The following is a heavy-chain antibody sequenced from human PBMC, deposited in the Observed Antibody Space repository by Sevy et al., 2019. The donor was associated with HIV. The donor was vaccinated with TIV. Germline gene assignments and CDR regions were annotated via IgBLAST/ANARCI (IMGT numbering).Heavy chain of an antibody. CDR1: GFTFSNAW. J-gene: IGHJ4*02. CDR3: TTVGLGYSSGWYVLDY. CDR2: IESKTDGGTT. D-gene: IGHD6-19*01. Sequence: GGSLRLSCAASGFTFSNAWMSWVRQAPGKGLEWVGRIESKTDGGTTDYAAPVKGRFTISRDDSKNTLYLQMNSLKTEDTAVYYCTTVGLGYSSGWYVLDYWGQGTLVTVSS. V-gene: IGHV3-15*04.